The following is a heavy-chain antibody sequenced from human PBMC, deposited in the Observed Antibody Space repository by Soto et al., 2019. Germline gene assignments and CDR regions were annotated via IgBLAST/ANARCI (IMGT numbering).Heavy chain of an antibody. J-gene: IGHJ6*02. V-gene: IGHV3-30*18. D-gene: IGHD3-3*01. CDR2: VSYDGSNT. CDR3: AKHLFGSWTTDNFYGMDV. CDR1: GFSFSTYG. Sequence: GGSLRLSCAASGFSFSTYGMHWVRQTPGKGLEWVAAVSYDGSNTYHADSVKGRFPMSRDNSNNTLYLPMNSLRAEDRAIYYCAKHLFGSWTTDNFYGMDVWGQGTSVTVSS.